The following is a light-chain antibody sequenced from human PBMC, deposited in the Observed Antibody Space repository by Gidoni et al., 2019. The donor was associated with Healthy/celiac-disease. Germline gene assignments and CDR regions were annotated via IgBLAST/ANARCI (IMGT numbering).Light chain of an antibody. V-gene: IGKV1-39*01. Sequence: DIQMTQSPSSLSASVGDSVTITCRASQSISSYLNWYQQKVGKVPKLLIYAASSLQSGVPSRFSGSGSGTDFTLTISSLQPEDFATYYCQQSYSTPHTFGQGTRLEIK. J-gene: IGKJ5*01. CDR3: QQSYSTPHT. CDR1: QSISSY. CDR2: AAS.